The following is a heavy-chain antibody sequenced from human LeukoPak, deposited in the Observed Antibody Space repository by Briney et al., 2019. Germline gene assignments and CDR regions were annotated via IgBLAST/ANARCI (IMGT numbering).Heavy chain of an antibody. D-gene: IGHD6-13*01. CDR1: GYTFTGYY. V-gene: IGHV1-2*04. Sequence: ASVKVSCKASGYTFTGYYMHWVRQAPGQGLEWMGWINPNSGGTNYAQKFQAWVTMTRDTSISTAYMELSRLRSDDTAVYYCARAPPAAVAFDIWGQGTMVTVSS. CDR3: ARAPPAAVAFDI. CDR2: INPNSGGT. J-gene: IGHJ3*02.